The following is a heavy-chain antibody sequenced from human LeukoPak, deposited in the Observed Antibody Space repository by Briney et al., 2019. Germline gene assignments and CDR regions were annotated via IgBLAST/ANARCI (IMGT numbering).Heavy chain of an antibody. Sequence: GGSLRLSCAASGFTFSSYSMKSVRQAPGKGLEWVSSISSSSSYIYYADSVKGRFTISRDNAKNSLYLQMNSLRAEDTAVYYCARSRSGGDYSFDYWGQGTLVTVSS. CDR1: GFTFSSYS. V-gene: IGHV3-21*01. J-gene: IGHJ4*02. CDR2: ISSSSSYI. CDR3: ARSRSGGDYSFDY. D-gene: IGHD4-17*01.